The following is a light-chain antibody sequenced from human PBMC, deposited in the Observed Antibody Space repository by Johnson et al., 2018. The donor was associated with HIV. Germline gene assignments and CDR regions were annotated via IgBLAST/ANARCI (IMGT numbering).Light chain of an antibody. J-gene: IGLJ1*01. Sequence: QPALTQPPSVSAAPGQNVTISCSGATSNIGTNSVSWYQKFPGTAPKLLIYEDNERPSGIPDRFSGSKSGPLATLGITGLQTGDEADYYCATWDGRLSVYVFGTGTKVTVL. CDR2: EDN. V-gene: IGLV1-51*02. CDR3: ATWDGRLSVYV. CDR1: TSNIGTNS.